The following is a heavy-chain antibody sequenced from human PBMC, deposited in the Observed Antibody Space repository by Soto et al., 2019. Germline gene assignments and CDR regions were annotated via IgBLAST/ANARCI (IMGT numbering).Heavy chain of an antibody. CDR1: GFSFSSYW. J-gene: IGHJ4*02. Sequence: GGSLRLSCAASGFSFSSYWMTWVRQAPGKGLEWVATITQDGSAEYYVDSVKGRFTISRDNSKNSLYLQMNTLRAEDRAVYYCARVAAAGRGTDYWGQGTPVTVSS. CDR3: ARVAAAGRGTDY. D-gene: IGHD6-13*01. CDR2: ITQDGSAE. V-gene: IGHV3-7*04.